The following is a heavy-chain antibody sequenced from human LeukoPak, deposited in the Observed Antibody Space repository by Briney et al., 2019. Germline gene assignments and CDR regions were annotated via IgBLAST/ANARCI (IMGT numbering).Heavy chain of an antibody. V-gene: IGHV5-51*01. CDR3: ARPIAAAGTDLGY. CDR1: GYSFTTNW. Sequence: GESLKISCKGSGYSFTTNWIGWVRQMPGKGLEWMGIIYPGDSDTRYSPSFQGQVTISADKSITTAYLQWSSLKASDTAMYYCARPIAAAGTDLGYWGQGTLVTVSS. D-gene: IGHD6-13*01. J-gene: IGHJ4*02. CDR2: IYPGDSDT.